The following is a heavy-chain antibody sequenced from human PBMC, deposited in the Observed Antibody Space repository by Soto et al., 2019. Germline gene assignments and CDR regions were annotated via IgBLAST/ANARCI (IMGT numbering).Heavy chain of an antibody. Sequence: PSETLSLTCTVSGGSISSSNWWSWVRQPPGKGLEWIGYIYYSGSTNYNPSLKSRVTISVDTSKNQFSLKLSSVTAADTAVYYCARDIMGTNYYYYGMDVWGQGTTVTVSS. D-gene: IGHD2-8*01. CDR2: IYYSGST. J-gene: IGHJ6*02. CDR1: GGSISSSNW. V-gene: IGHV4-4*02. CDR3: ARDIMGTNYYYYGMDV.